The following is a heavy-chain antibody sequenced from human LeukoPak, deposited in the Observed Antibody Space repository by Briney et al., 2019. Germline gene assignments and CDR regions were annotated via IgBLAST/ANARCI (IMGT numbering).Heavy chain of an antibody. CDR1: GFTVSSNY. CDR3: ARDRKVYGMDV. V-gene: IGHV3-66*01. J-gene: IGHJ6*02. Sequence: GGSLRLSCAASGFTVSSNYMSWVRQAPGKGLEWVSVIYSGGSTYYADSVKGRFTISRDKSKNTLYLQMNSVRAEDTAVYYCARDRKVYGMDVWGQGTTVTVSS. CDR2: IYSGGST. D-gene: IGHD1-14*01.